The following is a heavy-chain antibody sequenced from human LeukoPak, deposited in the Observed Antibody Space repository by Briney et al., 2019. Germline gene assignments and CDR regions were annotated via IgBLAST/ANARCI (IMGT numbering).Heavy chain of an antibody. D-gene: IGHD3-9*01. CDR3: ARGRRYDILTGYDY. J-gene: IGHJ4*02. CDR2: MNPNSGNT. V-gene: IGHV1-8*01. CDR1: GYTFTSYD. Sequence: ASVTVSCKASGYTFTSYDINWVRQATGQGLEWMGWMNPNSGNTGYAQKFQGRVTMTRNTSISTAYMELSSLRSEDTAVYYCARGRRYDILTGYDYWGQGTLVTVSS.